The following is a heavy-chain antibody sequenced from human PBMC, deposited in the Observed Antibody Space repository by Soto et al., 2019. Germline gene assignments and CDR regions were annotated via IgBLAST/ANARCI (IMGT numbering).Heavy chain of an antibody. CDR1: GYIFTNYA. J-gene: IGHJ5*02. D-gene: IGHD3-16*02. CDR3: ARSHMNRWVIGAVDP. V-gene: IGHV1-3*01. Sequence: ASVKVSCKASGYIFTNYAIHWVRQAPGQRLEWMGWINVGKGNTIYSQTFQDRVTITRDTSASTAYMELSRLRPEDTAVYYCARSHMNRWVIGAVDPWGQGTLVTVSS. CDR2: INVGKGNT.